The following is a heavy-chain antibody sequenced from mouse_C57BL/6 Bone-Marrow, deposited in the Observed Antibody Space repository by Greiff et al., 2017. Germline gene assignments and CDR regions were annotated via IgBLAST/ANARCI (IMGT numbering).Heavy chain of an antibody. Sequence: QVQLQQSGAELVRPGTSVKMSCKASGYTFTNYWIGWAKQRPGHGLEWIGDIYPGGGYTTYNEKFKGKATLTADKSSSTAYMQFSSLTSEDSAIFYGERRVVRYWYCDVWGRGTAVTVSA. V-gene: IGHV1-63*01. CDR2: IYPGGGYT. CDR3: ERRVVRYWYCDV. D-gene: IGHD1-1*01. CDR1: GYTFTNYW. J-gene: IGHJ1*03.